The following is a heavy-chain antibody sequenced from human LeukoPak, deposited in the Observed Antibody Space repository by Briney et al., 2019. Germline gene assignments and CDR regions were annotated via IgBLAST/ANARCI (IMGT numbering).Heavy chain of an antibody. V-gene: IGHV3-23*01. D-gene: IGHD1-26*01. Sequence: GGSLRLSCAASGFTFRSYAMTWVRQAPGKGLEWVSSISDSGDSTYYADSVKGRFIISRDSSKNTLYLQMSSLRAEDSAVYYCAKDSRIGRPRAFDYWGQGILVTAS. CDR3: AKDSRIGRPRAFDY. CDR1: GFTFRSYA. J-gene: IGHJ4*02. CDR2: ISDSGDST.